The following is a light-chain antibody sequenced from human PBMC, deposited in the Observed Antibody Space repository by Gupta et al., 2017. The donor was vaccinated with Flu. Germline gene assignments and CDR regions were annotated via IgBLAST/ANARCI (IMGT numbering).Light chain of an antibody. Sequence: PSFLSASLGDRVTITCRASQSISTYLNWYQQRPGKAPKLLIYAAASLQSGVPSRFSGGGTGTDFTLIISNLQPEDFATYYCQQSYSVPLTFGQGTTVTI. J-gene: IGKJ1*01. CDR1: QSISTY. CDR3: QQSYSVPLT. V-gene: IGKV1-39*01. CDR2: AAA.